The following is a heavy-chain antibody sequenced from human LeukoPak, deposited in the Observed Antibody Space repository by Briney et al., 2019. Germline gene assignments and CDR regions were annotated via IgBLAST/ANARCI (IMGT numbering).Heavy chain of an antibody. D-gene: IGHD3-16*01. Sequence: SETLSLTCTVSGGSIGSFFWSWIRQPPGKALEWIGYIHYNGSTKYNPSLKSRVTISVDTSENQFSLTLNSVTAADTAVYYCARSRGGYGDYGSWFDPWGQGILVTVSS. V-gene: IGHV4-59*01. CDR1: GGSIGSFF. CDR3: ARSRGGYGDYGSWFDP. CDR2: IHYNGST. J-gene: IGHJ5*02.